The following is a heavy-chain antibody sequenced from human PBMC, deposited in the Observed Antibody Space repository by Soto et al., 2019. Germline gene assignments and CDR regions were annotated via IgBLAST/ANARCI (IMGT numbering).Heavy chain of an antibody. CDR2: IYWDDDK. V-gene: IGHV2-5*02. J-gene: IGHJ5*02. CDR1: GFSLSTSGVG. Sequence: QITLKESGPTLVKPTQTLTLTCTFSGFSLSTSGVGVGWIRQPPGKALEWLALIYWDDDKRYSPSLKSRLTITKDTSKNQVVLTMTNMDPVDTATYYCALSQSRITIFGVVIIKENWFDPWGQGTLVTVSS. D-gene: IGHD3-3*01. CDR3: ALSQSRITIFGVVIIKENWFDP.